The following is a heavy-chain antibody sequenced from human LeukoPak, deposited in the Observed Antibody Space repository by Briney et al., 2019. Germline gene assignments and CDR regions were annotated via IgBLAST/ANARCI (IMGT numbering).Heavy chain of an antibody. D-gene: IGHD1-1*01. Sequence: SETLSLTCAVYGGSFSGYYWSWIRQPPGKGLEWIGEINHSGSTNYNPSLKSRVTISVDTSKNQFSLKLSSVTAADTAVYYCARGLENWNVYVFDYLGQGTLVTVSS. CDR2: INHSGST. CDR3: ARGLENWNVYVFDY. J-gene: IGHJ4*02. V-gene: IGHV4-34*01. CDR1: GGSFSGYY.